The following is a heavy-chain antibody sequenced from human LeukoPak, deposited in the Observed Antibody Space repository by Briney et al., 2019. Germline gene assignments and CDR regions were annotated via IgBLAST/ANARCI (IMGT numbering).Heavy chain of an antibody. D-gene: IGHD3-3*01. CDR3: AKATFGVVTPFDY. CDR2: IRYDGSNK. J-gene: IGHJ4*02. CDR1: GFTFSSYG. Sequence: GGSLRLSCAASGFTFSSYGMHWVRQAPGKGLEWVAFIRYDGSNKYYADSVKGRFTISRDNSKNTLYLQMNSLRAEDTAVYYCAKATFGVVTPFDYWGQGTLVTVSS. V-gene: IGHV3-30*02.